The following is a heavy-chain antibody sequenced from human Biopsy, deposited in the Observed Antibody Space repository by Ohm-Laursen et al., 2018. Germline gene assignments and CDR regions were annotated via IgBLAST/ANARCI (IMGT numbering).Heavy chain of an antibody. Sequence: SVKVSCKASGYTFTDYYMYWVRQAPGQGLEWMGWNNSNSGDTNYAQKFQGRVAMTRDTSITTAYLELSSLRSDDTAVYYCARREQLFKPWELLVRGPNGYSYKSMDVWGHGTTVTVSS. J-gene: IGHJ6*02. CDR1: GYTFTDYY. V-gene: IGHV1-2*02. D-gene: IGHD1-26*01. CDR3: ARREQLFKPWELLVRGPNGYSYKSMDV. CDR2: NNSNSGDT.